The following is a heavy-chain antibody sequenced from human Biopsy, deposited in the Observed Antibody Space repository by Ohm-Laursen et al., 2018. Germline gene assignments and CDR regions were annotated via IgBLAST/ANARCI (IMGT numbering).Heavy chain of an antibody. J-gene: IGHJ5*02. D-gene: IGHD3-22*01. CDR3: ARDYDTSGYYYVS. V-gene: IGHV4-39*01. CDR1: GGSISNNNYY. Sequence: SETLSLTWTVSGGSISNNNYYWGWIRQPPGKGLEWIGSIFYRGSTHYKPSLKSRLNISVDTSKNQFSLKLNSVTAADTAVYYCARDYDTSGYYYVSWGQGTLVTVSS. CDR2: IFYRGST.